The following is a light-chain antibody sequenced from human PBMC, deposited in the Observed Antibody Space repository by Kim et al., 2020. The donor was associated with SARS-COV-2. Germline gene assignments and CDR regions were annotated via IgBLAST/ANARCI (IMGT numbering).Light chain of an antibody. J-gene: IGKJ1*01. V-gene: IGKV3-20*01. CDR2: GAS. Sequence: EIVLTQSPGTLSLSPGERATLSCRASQSVSGTYLAWYQQKPGQAPRLLIYGASSRATGIPDRFSGSGSGTDFTLTINRLEPEDFAVYYCQQYDSSSRWTFGQGTKVE. CDR3: QQYDSSSRWT. CDR1: QSVSGTY.